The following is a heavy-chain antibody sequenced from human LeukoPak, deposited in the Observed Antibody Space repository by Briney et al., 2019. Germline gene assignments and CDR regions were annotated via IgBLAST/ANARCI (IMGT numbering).Heavy chain of an antibody. CDR2: IYYSGST. J-gene: IGHJ4*02. Sequence: PSETLSLTCTVSGGSISSSSYYWGWIRQPPGKGLEWIGSIYYSGSTYYNPSLKGRVTISVDTSKNRFSLKLSSVTAADTAVYYCARVPRGGSGWYGLNYWGQGTLVTVSS. V-gene: IGHV4-39*07. CDR1: GGSISSSSYY. D-gene: IGHD6-19*01. CDR3: ARVPRGGSGWYGLNY.